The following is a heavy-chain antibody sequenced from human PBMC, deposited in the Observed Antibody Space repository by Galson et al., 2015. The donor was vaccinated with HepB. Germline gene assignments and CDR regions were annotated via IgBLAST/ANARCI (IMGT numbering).Heavy chain of an antibody. Sequence: SLRLSCAASGFTFSSYAMSWVRQAPGKGLEWVSAISGSGGSTYYSDSVKGRFTISRDNSKNTLYLQMNSLRAEDTAVYYCAKALYSSSPYYYGMDFWGQGTLITVSS. J-gene: IGHJ6*02. CDR3: AKALYSSSPYYYGMDF. V-gene: IGHV3-23*01. CDR2: ISGSGGST. D-gene: IGHD6-13*01. CDR1: GFTFSSYA.